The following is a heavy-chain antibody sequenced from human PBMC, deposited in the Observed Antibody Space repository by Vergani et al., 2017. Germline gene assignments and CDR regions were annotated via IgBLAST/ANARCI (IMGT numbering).Heavy chain of an antibody. Sequence: EVQLLESGGGLVQPGGSLRLSCAASGFTFSSYAMSWVRQAPGKGLEWVSAIIGSGGSTYYADSVKGRFTISRDNSKNTLYLQMNSLRAEDTAVYYCAKDIRRSVAAFDIWGQGTMVTVSS. CDR1: GFTFSSYA. D-gene: IGHD3-3*02. V-gene: IGHV3-23*01. CDR3: AKDIRRSVAAFDI. J-gene: IGHJ3*02. CDR2: IIGSGGST.